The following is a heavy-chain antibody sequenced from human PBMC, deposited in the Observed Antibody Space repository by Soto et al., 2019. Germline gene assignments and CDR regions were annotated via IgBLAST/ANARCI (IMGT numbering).Heavy chain of an antibody. D-gene: IGHD6-19*01. V-gene: IGHV1-2*04. CDR2: INPNSGGT. Sequence: ASVKVSCKASGYTFTGYYMHWVRQAPGQGLEWMGGINPNSGGTNYAQKFQGWVTMTRDTSISTAYMELSRLRSDDTAVYYCARSVRVDNWFHPWGQGTLVTVYS. J-gene: IGHJ5*02. CDR3: ARSVRVDNWFHP. CDR1: GYTFTGYY.